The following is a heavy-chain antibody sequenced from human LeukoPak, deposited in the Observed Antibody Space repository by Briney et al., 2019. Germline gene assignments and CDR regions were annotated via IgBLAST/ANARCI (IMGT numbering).Heavy chain of an antibody. Sequence: SVKVSCKASGGTFSSYAISWVRQAPGQGLEWMGGIIPIFGTANYAQKFQGRVTITADVSTSTAYMELSSLRSEDTAVYYCAKDAAHSRGYYYYLDYWGQGTLVTVSS. CDR1: GGTFSSYA. CDR2: IIPIFGTA. D-gene: IGHD3-22*01. V-gene: IGHV1-69*13. J-gene: IGHJ4*02. CDR3: AKDAAHSRGYYYYLDY.